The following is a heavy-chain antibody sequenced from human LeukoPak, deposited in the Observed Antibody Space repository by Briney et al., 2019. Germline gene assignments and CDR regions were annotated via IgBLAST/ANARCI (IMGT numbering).Heavy chain of an antibody. CDR3: ARDDSNGIDY. D-gene: IGHD3-22*01. V-gene: IGHV3-74*03. J-gene: IGHJ4*02. Sequence: LSGGSQRLSCAPAGFRFSNYYMLWVRQAPGVGLVSVSRIRSDGATTMYAQSGKGRFTTSIDNAKNTMYLQMNSLSAEDTAVYYCARDDSNGIDYWGQGTLVTVSS. CDR2: IRSDGATT. CDR1: GFRFSNYY.